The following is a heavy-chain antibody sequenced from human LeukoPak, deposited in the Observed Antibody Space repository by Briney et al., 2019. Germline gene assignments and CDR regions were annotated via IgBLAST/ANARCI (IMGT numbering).Heavy chain of an antibody. V-gene: IGHV1-69*13. Sequence: SVTVSCKASGGTFSSYAISWVRQAPGQGLEWMGGIIPIFGTANYAQKFQGRVTITADESTSTAYMELSSLRSEDTAVYYCARNPRRGFDPWGQGTLVSVSS. CDR2: IIPIFGTA. CDR1: GGTFSSYA. CDR3: ARNPRRGFDP. J-gene: IGHJ5*02.